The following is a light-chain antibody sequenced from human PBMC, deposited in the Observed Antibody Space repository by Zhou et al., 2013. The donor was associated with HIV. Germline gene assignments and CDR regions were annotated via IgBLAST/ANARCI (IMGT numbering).Light chain of an antibody. V-gene: IGKV2-28*01. CDR1: QSLLHSNEYNY. J-gene: IGKJ5*01. Sequence: ILMSQSPLSLAVAPGEPASISCRSSQSLLHSNEYNYLDWYLQKSGQSPQLLIYLGSNRASGVPDRFSGSGSGTDFTLKISRVEAEDVGVYYCMQSLPPITFGQGTRLEIK. CDR3: MQSLPPIT. CDR2: LGS.